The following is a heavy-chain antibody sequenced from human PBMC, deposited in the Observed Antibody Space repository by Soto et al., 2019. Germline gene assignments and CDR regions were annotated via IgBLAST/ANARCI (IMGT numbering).Heavy chain of an antibody. CDR3: ARDMGGLYWYFDL. Sequence: QVQLQESGPGLVKPSQTLSLTCTVSGGSISSGGYYWSWIRQHPGKGLEWIGYIYYSGSTYYNPSLKSRGXXSXDXXKTQFSLKLSSVPAADTAVYYCARDMGGLYWYFDLWGRGTLVTVSS. V-gene: IGHV4-31*03. CDR1: GGSISSGGYY. J-gene: IGHJ2*01. D-gene: IGHD3-16*01. CDR2: IYYSGST.